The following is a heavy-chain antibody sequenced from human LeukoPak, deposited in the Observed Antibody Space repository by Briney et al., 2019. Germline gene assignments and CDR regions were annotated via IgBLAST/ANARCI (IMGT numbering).Heavy chain of an antibody. CDR2: IIPILGIA. D-gene: IGHD5-12*01. CDR1: GGTFSSYA. V-gene: IGHV1-69*04. Sequence: SVKVSCKASGGTFSSYAISWVRQAPGQGLEWMGRIIPILGIANYAQKFQGRVTITADKSTSTAYMELSSLRSEDTAVYYCARVGIVATMPDDYWGQGTLVTVSS. CDR3: ARVGIVATMPDDY. J-gene: IGHJ4*02.